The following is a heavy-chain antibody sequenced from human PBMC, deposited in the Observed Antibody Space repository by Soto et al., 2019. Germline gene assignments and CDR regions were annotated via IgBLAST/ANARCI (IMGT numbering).Heavy chain of an antibody. CDR3: VAEEGQVWFGDQGAF. Sequence: EVQLLESGGNLVQPGGSLRLSCAASGFTFSSYAMTWVRQSPGKGLEWISAISGSGGTRYYADSVTGRFNISRDNSKNILLLQMNSLRGDDTAVYYCVAEEGQVWFGDQGAFWGQGTLVTVSS. CDR1: GFTFSSYA. CDR2: ISGSGGTR. V-gene: IGHV3-23*01. D-gene: IGHD3-10*01. J-gene: IGHJ4*02.